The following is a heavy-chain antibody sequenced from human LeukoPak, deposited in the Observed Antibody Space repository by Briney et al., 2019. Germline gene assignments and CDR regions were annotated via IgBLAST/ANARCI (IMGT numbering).Heavy chain of an antibody. CDR3: ARAINYGSGSYYFDY. D-gene: IGHD3-10*01. J-gene: IGHJ4*02. CDR1: GGSIGGYY. V-gene: IGHV4-34*01. Sequence: SETLSLTCVLHGGSIGGYYWSWLRQSPGKGLEWIGEIKHSVNANYNPSLMSRVTISVDTSKTQFSLKMTSVTAADTAVYYCARAINYGSGSYYFDYWGQGALVTVSS. CDR2: IKHSVNA.